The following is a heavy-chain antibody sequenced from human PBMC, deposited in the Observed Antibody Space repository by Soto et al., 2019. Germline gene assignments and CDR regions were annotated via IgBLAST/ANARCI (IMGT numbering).Heavy chain of an antibody. J-gene: IGHJ4*02. CDR1: GGSISGYY. D-gene: IGHD4-17*01. Sequence: SETLSLTCTVSGGSISGYYWSWIRQPPGKGLEWIGYIYYSGSTNYNPSLKSRVTISVDTSKNQFSLKLSSVTAADTAVYYCAREGSGAVTTFYYFGSWGQGTLVTVSS. CDR3: AREGSGAVTTFYYFGS. V-gene: IGHV4-59*01. CDR2: IYYSGST.